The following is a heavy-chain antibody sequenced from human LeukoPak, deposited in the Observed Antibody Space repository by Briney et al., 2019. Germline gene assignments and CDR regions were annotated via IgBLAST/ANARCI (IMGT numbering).Heavy chain of an antibody. J-gene: IGHJ4*02. CDR2: IYYSGST. CDR3: ARDPSGWYVDY. V-gene: IGHV4-30-4*08. D-gene: IGHD6-19*01. CDR1: GGSISSGGYY. Sequence: TSQTLSLTCTVSGGSISSGGYYWSWIRQPPGKGLEWIGYIYYSGSTYYNPSLKSRVTISVDTSKNQFSLKLSSVTAADTAVYYCARDPSGWYVDYWGQGTLVTVSS.